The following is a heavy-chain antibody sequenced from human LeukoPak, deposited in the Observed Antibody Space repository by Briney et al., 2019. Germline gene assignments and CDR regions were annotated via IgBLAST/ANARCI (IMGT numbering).Heavy chain of an antibody. J-gene: IGHJ4*02. CDR1: GGSFSNTNW. V-gene: IGHV4-4*02. Sequence: PSETLSLTCGVSGGSFSNTNWWTWFRQPPGKRVEWIGEVNLQGSTNYNPSLKSRVAISVDKSENHISLKLTSVTAADTAVYYCAREGGPYRPLDYSGQGTLVTVAS. CDR3: AREGGPYRPLDY. CDR2: VNLQGST.